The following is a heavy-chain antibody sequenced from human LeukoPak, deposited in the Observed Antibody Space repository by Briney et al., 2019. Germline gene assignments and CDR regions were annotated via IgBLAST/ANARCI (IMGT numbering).Heavy chain of an antibody. D-gene: IGHD3-10*01. CDR2: ISSSGSTI. CDR1: RFTFSDYY. J-gene: IGHJ4*02. CDR3: ARESIAGTMVRGVIGY. V-gene: IGHV3-11*01. Sequence: PGGSLRLSCAASRFTFSDYYMSWIRQAPGKGLEWVSYISSSGSTIYYADSVKGRFTTSRDNAKNSLYLQMNSLRAEDTAVYYCARESIAGTMVRGVIGYWGQGTLVTVSS.